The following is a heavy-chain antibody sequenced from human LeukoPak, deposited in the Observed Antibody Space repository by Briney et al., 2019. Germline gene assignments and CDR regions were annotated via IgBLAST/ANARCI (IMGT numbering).Heavy chain of an antibody. Sequence: ASVKVSCKASGYTFTGYYMHWVRQAPGQGLEWMGWINPNSGGTNYAQKFQGRVTMTTDTSTSTAYMELRSLRSDDTAVYYCARGLSYGEDDYWGQGTLVTVSS. D-gene: IGHD4-17*01. J-gene: IGHJ4*02. CDR2: INPNSGGT. V-gene: IGHV1-2*02. CDR3: ARGLSYGEDDY. CDR1: GYTFTGYY.